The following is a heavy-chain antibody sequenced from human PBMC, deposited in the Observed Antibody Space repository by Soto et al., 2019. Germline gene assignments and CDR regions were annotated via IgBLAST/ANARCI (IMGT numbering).Heavy chain of an antibody. CDR1: GGSVSSGSYY. Sequence: KPSETLSLTCTVSGGSVSSGSYYWSWIRQPPGKGLEWIGYIYYSGSTNYNPSLKSRVTISVDTSKNQFSLKLSSVTAADTAVYYCASHYGSDNIDYWGQGTLVTVSS. CDR2: IYYSGST. CDR3: ASHYGSDNIDY. J-gene: IGHJ4*02. D-gene: IGHD3-10*01. V-gene: IGHV4-61*01.